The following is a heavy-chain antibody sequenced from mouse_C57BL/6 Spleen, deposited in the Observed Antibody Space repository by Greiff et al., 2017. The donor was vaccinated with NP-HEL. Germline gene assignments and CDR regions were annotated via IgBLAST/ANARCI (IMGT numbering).Heavy chain of an antibody. CDR2: IYPGDGDT. CDR1: GYAFSSSW. D-gene: IGHD2-3*01. Sequence: VQLQQSGPELVKPGASVKISCKASGYAFSSSWMNWVKQRPGKGLEWIGRIYPGDGDTNYNGKFKGKATLTADKSSSTAYMQLSSLTSEDSAVYFCARSEGAYEGYPLAYWGQGTLVTVSA. CDR3: ARSEGAYEGYPLAY. J-gene: IGHJ3*01. V-gene: IGHV1-82*01.